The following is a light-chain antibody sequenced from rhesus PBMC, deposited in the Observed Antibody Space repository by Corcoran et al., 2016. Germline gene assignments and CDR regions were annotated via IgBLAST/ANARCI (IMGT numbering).Light chain of an antibody. CDR3: QQYSSRPWT. V-gene: IGKV1-22*01. Sequence: DIQMTQSPPSLSASVGDTVTITCRASQGISSWLAWYQQKPRKAPNLLVFKASTLQSGVPSRFSGRGSGTDFTLTISSLQAEEFASCYCQQYSSRPWTFGQGTRVEIK. J-gene: IGKJ1*01. CDR1: QGISSW. CDR2: KAS.